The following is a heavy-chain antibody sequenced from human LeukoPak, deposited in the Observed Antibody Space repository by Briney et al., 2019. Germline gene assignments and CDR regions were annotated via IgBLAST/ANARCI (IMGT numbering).Heavy chain of an antibody. Sequence: GGSLRLSCAASGFTFSDYGIHLVRQAPGKGLEWVAVISYDGSNRYYADSVEGRFTISRDNSKETLYVQMNSLRAEDTAMYYCAKALRSWGYCGADCSNVHAFDIWGQGTMVTVSS. CDR1: GFTFSDYG. CDR3: AKALRSWGYCGADCSNVHAFDI. J-gene: IGHJ3*02. D-gene: IGHD2-21*02. V-gene: IGHV3-30*18. CDR2: ISYDGSNR.